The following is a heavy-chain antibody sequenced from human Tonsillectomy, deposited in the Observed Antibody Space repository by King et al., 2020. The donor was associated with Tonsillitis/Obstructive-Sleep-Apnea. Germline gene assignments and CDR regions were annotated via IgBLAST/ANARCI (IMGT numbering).Heavy chain of an antibody. CDR2: IIPIFGTA. V-gene: IGHV1-69*01. CDR1: GGTFSSYA. D-gene: IGHD3-10*01. CDR3: ARGHSYGSGKLNAFDI. Sequence: QLVQSGAEVKKPGSSVKVSCKASGGTFSSYAISWVRQAPGQGLEWMGGIIPIFGTANYAQKFQGRVTITADESTSTAYMELSSLRSEDTAVYYCARGHSYGSGKLNAFDIWGQGTMVTVSS. J-gene: IGHJ3*02.